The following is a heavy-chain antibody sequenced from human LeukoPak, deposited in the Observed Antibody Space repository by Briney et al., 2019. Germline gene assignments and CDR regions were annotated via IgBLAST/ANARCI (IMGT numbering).Heavy chain of an antibody. J-gene: IGHJ4*02. Sequence: PGGSLRLSCAASGFTFSSYWMSWVRQAPGKGLEWVANIKQDGSEKYYVDSVKGRFTISRDNAKNSLYLQMNSLRAEDTAVCYCARPVLRYFDWLDFFDFWGQGTLVSVSS. CDR3: ARPVLRYFDWLDFFDF. CDR2: IKQDGSEK. CDR1: GFTFSSYW. D-gene: IGHD3-9*01. V-gene: IGHV3-7*01.